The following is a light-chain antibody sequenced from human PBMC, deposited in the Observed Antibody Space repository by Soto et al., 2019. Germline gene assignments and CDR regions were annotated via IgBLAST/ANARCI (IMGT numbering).Light chain of an antibody. CDR2: EVS. CDR1: SSDVGTYKY. CDR3: SSYTTTNSLV. J-gene: IGLJ1*01. V-gene: IGLV2-14*01. Sequence: SVLTQPPSVSGSPGQSVTISCSGTSSDVGTYKYVSWYQQHPGKAPKLMIYEVSYRPSGVSNRFSGSKSGNTASLTISGLRAEDEADYYCSSYTTTNSLVFGIGTKVTVL.